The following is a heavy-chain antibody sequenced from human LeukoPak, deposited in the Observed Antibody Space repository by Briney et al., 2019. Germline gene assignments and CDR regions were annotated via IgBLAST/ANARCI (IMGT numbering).Heavy chain of an antibody. D-gene: IGHD3-10*01. V-gene: IGHV4-30-4*08. CDR1: GGSISSGDYY. CDR3: ASEDGSGSYYSFPY. J-gene: IGHJ4*02. CDR2: IYYSGST. Sequence: SETLSLTCTVSGGSISSGDYYWSWIRQPPGKGLEWIGYIYYSGSTYYNPSLKSRVTISVDKSMNQFSLKLSSVTAADTAVYYCASEDGSGSYYSFPYWGQGTLVTVSS.